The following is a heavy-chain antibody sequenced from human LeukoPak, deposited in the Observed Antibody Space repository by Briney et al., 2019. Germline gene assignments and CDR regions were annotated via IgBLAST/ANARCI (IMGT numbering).Heavy chain of an antibody. J-gene: IGHJ5*02. CDR3: AKDGPPLGTAMVNPET. Sequence: GRSLRLSCAASGFTFSSYGMRWVRQAPGKGLEWVAVISYDGSNKYYADSVKGRFTISRDNSKNTLYLQMNSLRAEDTAVYYCAKDGPPLGTAMVNPETWGQGTLVTVSS. D-gene: IGHD5-18*01. CDR1: GFTFSSYG. CDR2: ISYDGSNK. V-gene: IGHV3-30*18.